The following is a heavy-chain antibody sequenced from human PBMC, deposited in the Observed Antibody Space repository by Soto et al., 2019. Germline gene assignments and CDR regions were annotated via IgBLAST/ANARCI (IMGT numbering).Heavy chain of an antibody. V-gene: IGHV4-59*01. D-gene: IGHD3-3*01. J-gene: IGHJ4*02. CDR2: TFSRGSA. Sequence: SETLSLTCTVSGDSIGNSHWSWIRQPPGKGLEWIGLTFSRGSATYNPSPKSQVTISVDTSKNQLSLKVNYVTAADTAVYYCAKVRRYAAGWRYFDYWGQGTMVTVSS. CDR3: AKVRRYAAGWRYFDY. CDR1: GDSIGNSH.